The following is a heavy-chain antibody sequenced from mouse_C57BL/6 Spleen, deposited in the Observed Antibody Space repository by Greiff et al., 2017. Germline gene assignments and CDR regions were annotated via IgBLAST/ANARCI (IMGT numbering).Heavy chain of an antibody. V-gene: IGHV1-76*01. CDR2: IYPGSGNT. D-gene: IGHD3-2*02. Sequence: VQLQQSGAELVRPGASVKLSCKASGYTFTDYYINWVKQRPGQGLEWIARIYPGSGNTYYNEKFKGKATLTAEKSSSTAYMQLSSLTSEDSAVYFGAREGQLRLPWFAYWGQGTLVTVSA. CDR1: GYTFTDYY. J-gene: IGHJ3*01. CDR3: AREGQLRLPWFAY.